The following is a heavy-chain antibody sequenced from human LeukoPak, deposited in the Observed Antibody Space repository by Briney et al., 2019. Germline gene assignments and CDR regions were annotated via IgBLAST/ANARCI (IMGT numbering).Heavy chain of an antibody. J-gene: IGHJ3*02. Sequence: SETLSLTCTVSGGSISSNYWSWIRQPPGKGLEWIGYIHYSGNAKYNPSLKSRVTISVDTSKNQFSLKMTSVTAADTAVYLCARTWDIWGQGTMVTVSS. V-gene: IGHV4-59*01. CDR1: GGSISSNY. CDR3: ARTWDI. CDR2: IHYSGNA.